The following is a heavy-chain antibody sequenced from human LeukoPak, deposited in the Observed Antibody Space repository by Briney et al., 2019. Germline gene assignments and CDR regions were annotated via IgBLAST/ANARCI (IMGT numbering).Heavy chain of an antibody. CDR2: IYHSGST. J-gene: IGHJ5*02. V-gene: IGHV4-30-2*01. CDR3: ARVRRETYCGGDCYSGWFDP. CDR1: GGSISSGGYS. Sequence: PSQTLSLTCAVSGGSISSGGYSWSWIRQPPGKGLEWIGYIYHSGSTYYNPSLKSRVTISVDRSKNQFSLKLSSVTAADTAVYYCARVRRETYCGGDCYSGWFDPWGQGTLVTASS. D-gene: IGHD2-21*02.